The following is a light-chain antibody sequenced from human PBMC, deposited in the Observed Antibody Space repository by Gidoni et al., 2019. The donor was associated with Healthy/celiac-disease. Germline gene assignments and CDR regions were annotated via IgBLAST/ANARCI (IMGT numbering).Light chain of an antibody. J-gene: IGKJ1*01. V-gene: IGKV1D-8*01. CDR2: AAS. CDR1: QGISSC. Sequence: VMWLTQSPSLLSASTGDRGTISCRMSQGISSCLAGYQQKPVKAPERLIYAASTLQSGVPSRFSGSVSGTDFTLTICCLHSEDFATYHRQQYYSFPPMFGQGPEVEIK. CDR3: QQYYSFPPM.